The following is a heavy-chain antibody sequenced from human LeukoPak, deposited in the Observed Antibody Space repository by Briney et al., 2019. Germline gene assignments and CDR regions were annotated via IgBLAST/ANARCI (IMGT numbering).Heavy chain of an antibody. Sequence: GGSLRLSCAASGFSFSSYNMNWVRQAPGKGLEWVSSISSSSGYIYYTESVRGRFTISRDNPKNSMYLQMNSLRPEDTAVYYCARDYRPGTFDIWGQGTIVTV. CDR1: GFSFSSYN. CDR3: ARDYRPGTFDI. J-gene: IGHJ3*02. D-gene: IGHD3-10*01. V-gene: IGHV3-21*01. CDR2: ISSSSGYI.